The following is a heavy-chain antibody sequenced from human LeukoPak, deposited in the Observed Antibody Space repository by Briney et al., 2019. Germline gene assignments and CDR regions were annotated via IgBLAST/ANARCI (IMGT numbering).Heavy chain of an antibody. Sequence: PSETLSLTCTVSGGSISSYYWSWIRQPAGKGLEWIGRIYSTGSTNYNPSLKSRVTMSVDTSKNQFSLRLRSVTAADTAVYCARQIASAGTAGFDFWGQGALVTVSS. V-gene: IGHV4-4*07. CDR2: IYSTGST. CDR1: GGSISSYY. J-gene: IGHJ4*02. CDR3: ARQIASAGTAGFDF. D-gene: IGHD6-13*01.